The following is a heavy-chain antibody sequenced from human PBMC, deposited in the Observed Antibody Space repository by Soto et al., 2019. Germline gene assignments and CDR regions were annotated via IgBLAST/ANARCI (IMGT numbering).Heavy chain of an antibody. J-gene: IGHJ4*02. V-gene: IGHV1-18*01. D-gene: IGHD2-2*01. Sequence: ASVKVSCKASGYTFTSYGISWVRQAPGQGLEWMGWISAYNGNTNYAQKLQGRVTMTTDTSTSTAYMEMRSLRAEDTAVYYCAKDFDVVVPAALHWGQGTLVTVSS. CDR2: ISAYNGNT. CDR3: AKDFDVVVPAALH. CDR1: GYTFTSYG.